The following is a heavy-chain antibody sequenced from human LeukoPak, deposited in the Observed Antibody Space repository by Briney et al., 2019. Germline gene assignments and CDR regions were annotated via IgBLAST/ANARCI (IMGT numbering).Heavy chain of an antibody. CDR2: INHSGST. J-gene: IGHJ5*02. Sequence: SSETLSLTCAVYGGSFSGYYWSWIRQPPGEVLEWIGEINHSGSTNYNPSLKSRVTISVDTSKNQFSLKLSSVTAADTAVCYCARKGYCSGGSCYSVLYWFDPWGQGTLVTVSS. CDR3: ARKGYCSGGSCYSVLYWFDP. V-gene: IGHV4-34*01. D-gene: IGHD2-15*01. CDR1: GGSFSGYY.